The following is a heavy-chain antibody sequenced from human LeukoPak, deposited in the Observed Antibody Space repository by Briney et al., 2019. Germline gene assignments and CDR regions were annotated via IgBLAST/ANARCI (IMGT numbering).Heavy chain of an antibody. CDR2: IYYSGST. Sequence: KPSETLSLTCTVSGGSISSYYWSWIRQPPGKGLEWIGYIYYSGSTNYNPSLKSRVTISVDTSKNQFSLKLSSVTAADTAVYYCARSLGSGWLDYWGQGTLVTVSS. J-gene: IGHJ4*02. CDR3: ARSLGSGWLDY. D-gene: IGHD6-19*01. V-gene: IGHV4-59*01. CDR1: GGSISSYY.